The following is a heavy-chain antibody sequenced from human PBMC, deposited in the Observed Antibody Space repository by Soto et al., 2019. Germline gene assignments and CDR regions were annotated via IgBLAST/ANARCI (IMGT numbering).Heavy chain of an antibody. CDR2: INPSGGST. Sequence: ASLKVSFKASGYTFTSYYMHWVRQAPGQGLEWMGIINPSGGSTSYAQKFQGRVTMTRDTSTSTVYMELSSLRSEDTAVYYCARERMRSNWNFGYYYYGMDVWGQGTTVTVSS. V-gene: IGHV1-46*01. D-gene: IGHD1-7*01. CDR1: GYTFTSYY. J-gene: IGHJ6*02. CDR3: ARERMRSNWNFGYYYYGMDV.